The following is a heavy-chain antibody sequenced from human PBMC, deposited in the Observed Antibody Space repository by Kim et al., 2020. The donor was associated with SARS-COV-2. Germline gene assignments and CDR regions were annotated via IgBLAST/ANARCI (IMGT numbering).Heavy chain of an antibody. V-gene: IGHV3-73*01. CDR3: TRPGPGGNWFDP. Sequence: AYAASVKGRFTISRDDSKNTAYLQMNSLKTEDTAVYYCTRPGPGGNWFDPWGQGTLVTVSS. J-gene: IGHJ5*02. D-gene: IGHD2-8*02.